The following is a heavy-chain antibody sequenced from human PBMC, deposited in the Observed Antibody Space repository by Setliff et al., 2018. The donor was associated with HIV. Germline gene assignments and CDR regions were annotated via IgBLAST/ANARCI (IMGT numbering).Heavy chain of an antibody. Sequence: ASVKVSCKASGHTFTNVDIHWLRRATGQGLEWMGWMNPNTGVSGYAQKFQGRVTMTGNTSISTAYMELSSLRSEDTAVYYCARGIFTGSYHFDYWGQGTLVTVSS. CDR2: MNPNTGVS. CDR3: ARGIFTGSYHFDY. CDR1: GHTFTNVD. D-gene: IGHD3-10*01. J-gene: IGHJ4*02. V-gene: IGHV1-8*01.